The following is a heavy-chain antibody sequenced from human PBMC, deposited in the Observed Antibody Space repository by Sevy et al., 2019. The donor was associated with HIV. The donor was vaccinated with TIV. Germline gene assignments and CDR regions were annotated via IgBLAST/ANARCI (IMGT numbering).Heavy chain of an antibody. CDR2: ISYDGSNK. Sequence: GGSLRLSCAASGFTFSSYAMHWVRQAPGKGLEWVAVISYDGSNKYYADSVKGRLTISRDNSKNTLYLQMNSLRAEDTAVYYCARPGYYVDMDVWGKGTTVTVSS. D-gene: IGHD2-2*03. V-gene: IGHV3-30-3*01. CDR1: GFTFSSYA. J-gene: IGHJ6*03. CDR3: ARPGYYVDMDV.